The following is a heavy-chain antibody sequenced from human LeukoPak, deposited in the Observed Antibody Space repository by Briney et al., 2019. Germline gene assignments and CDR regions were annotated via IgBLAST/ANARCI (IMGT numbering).Heavy chain of an antibody. J-gene: IGHJ4*02. D-gene: IGHD3-10*01. CDR3: AKASLYGSGSSPPFDY. V-gene: IGHV3-30*18. Sequence: GSLRLSCAASGFTFSSYGMHWVRQAPGKGLEWVAVISYDGSNKYYADSVKGRFTISRDNSKNTLYLQMNSLRAEDTAVYYCAKASLYGSGSSPPFDYWGQGTLVTVSS. CDR2: ISYDGSNK. CDR1: GFTFSSYG.